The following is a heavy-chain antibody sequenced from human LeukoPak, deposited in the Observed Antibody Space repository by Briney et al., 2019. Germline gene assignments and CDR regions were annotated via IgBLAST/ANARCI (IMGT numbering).Heavy chain of an antibody. Sequence: PSETLSLTCTVSGGSISSYYWSWIRQPAGKGLEWIGRIYTSGSTNYNPSLKSRVTMSVDTSKNQFSLKLSSVTAADTAVYYCARHYCSADKCYYFDYWGQGTLVTVSS. CDR1: GGSISSYY. CDR3: ARHYCSADKCYYFDY. CDR2: IYTSGST. J-gene: IGHJ4*02. D-gene: IGHD2-15*01. V-gene: IGHV4-4*07.